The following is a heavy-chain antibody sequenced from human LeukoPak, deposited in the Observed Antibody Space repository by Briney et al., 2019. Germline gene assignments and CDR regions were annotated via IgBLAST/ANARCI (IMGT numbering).Heavy chain of an antibody. J-gene: IGHJ4*02. CDR1: GDSFSTYA. D-gene: IGHD3-9*01. V-gene: IGHV4-59*12. CDR3: TGNYTLSSYRFDY. Sequence: SEALSLTCIVSGDSFSTYAWSWVRQPPERGLEWIGYVYYSGSTTYNPSLKSRVTISLDTSKNQFSLKLKSMTAADTAVYYCTGNYTLSSYRFDYWGQGTLVTVSS. CDR2: VYYSGST.